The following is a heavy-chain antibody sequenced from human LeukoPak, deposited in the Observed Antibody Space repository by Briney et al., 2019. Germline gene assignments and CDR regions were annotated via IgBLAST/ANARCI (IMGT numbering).Heavy chain of an antibody. D-gene: IGHD1-20*01. CDR1: GDSISSGSYY. V-gene: IGHV4-39*01. J-gene: IGHJ4*02. CDR3: ARHFPPAEYNWNQGFDY. Sequence: PSETLSLTCTVSGDSISSGSYYWGWIRQPPGKGLEWIGSIFYSGSTFYNPSLKSRVTISVDTSKNQFSLRLTSMTAADTAAYYCARHFPPAEYNWNQGFDYWGQGTLVTVSS. CDR2: IFYSGST.